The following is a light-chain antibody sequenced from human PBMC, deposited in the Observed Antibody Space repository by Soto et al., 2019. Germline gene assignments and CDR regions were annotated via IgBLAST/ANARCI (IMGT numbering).Light chain of an antibody. CDR3: QKYNSASRSWT. CDR2: AAS. V-gene: IGKV1-27*01. J-gene: IGKJ1*01. Sequence: DIQMTQSPSSLSASVGDRVTITCRASQGISNYLAWYQQKPGKVPKLLIYAASTLQSGVPSRFSGSGSGTDFTLTISSLQPEDVATYYCQKYNSASRSWTFGQGTKVESK. CDR1: QGISNY.